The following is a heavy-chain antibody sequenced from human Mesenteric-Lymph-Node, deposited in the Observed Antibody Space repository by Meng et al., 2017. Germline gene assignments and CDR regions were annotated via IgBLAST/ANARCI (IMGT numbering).Heavy chain of an antibody. D-gene: IGHD5-18*01. Sequence: GGSLRLSCAASGFTFSSYAMSWVRQAPGKGLEWVSGINSGGSTYYADSVKGRFTISRDNSKNTLYLQMNSLRAEDTAVYYCAKVEHGYRTDYWGQGTLVTVSS. CDR3: AKVEHGYRTDY. CDR2: INSGGST. J-gene: IGHJ4*02. CDR1: GFTFSSYA. V-gene: IGHV3-23*01.